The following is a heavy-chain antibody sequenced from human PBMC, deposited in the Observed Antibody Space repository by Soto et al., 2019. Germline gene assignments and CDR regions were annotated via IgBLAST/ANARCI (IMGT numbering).Heavy chain of an antibody. J-gene: IGHJ4*02. CDR1: GGSISSYY. Sequence: SETLSLTCTVSGGSISSYYWSWIRQPPGKGLEWIGYIYYSGSTNYNPSLKSRVTILVDTSKNQFSLKLSSVTAADTAVYYCARRYGPGFDYWGQGTLVTVSS. V-gene: IGHV4-59*08. CDR2: IYYSGST. D-gene: IGHD4-17*01. CDR3: ARRYGPGFDY.